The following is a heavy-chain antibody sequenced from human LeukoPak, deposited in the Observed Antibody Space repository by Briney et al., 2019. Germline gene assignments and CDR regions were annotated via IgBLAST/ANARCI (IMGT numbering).Heavy chain of an antibody. J-gene: IGHJ4*02. CDR2: INPNSGGT. D-gene: IGHD6-13*01. CDR3: ARGGYRSSWTNSDY. Sequence: GASVKVSCKASGYTFTDYYMHWVRQAPGQGLEWMGWINPNSGGTNYAQKFQGRVTMTGDTSITTAYMELSRLRSDDTAVYFCARGGYRSSWTNSDYCGQGTLVTVSS. CDR1: GYTFTDYY. V-gene: IGHV1-2*02.